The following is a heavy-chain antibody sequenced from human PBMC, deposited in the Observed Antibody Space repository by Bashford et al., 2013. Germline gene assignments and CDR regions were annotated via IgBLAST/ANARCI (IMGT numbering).Heavy chain of an antibody. V-gene: IGHV3-20*01. J-gene: IGHJ6*03. D-gene: IGHD2-15*01. CDR3: ARLGGSCYSFSCDYYYYYMDV. Sequence: WSGQASREGGWSGSLVLIGMVVATGYADSVKGRFTISRDNAKNSLYLQMNSLRAEDTALYHCARLGGSCYSFSCDYYYYYMDVWGKGTTVTVSS. CDR2: LIGMVVAT.